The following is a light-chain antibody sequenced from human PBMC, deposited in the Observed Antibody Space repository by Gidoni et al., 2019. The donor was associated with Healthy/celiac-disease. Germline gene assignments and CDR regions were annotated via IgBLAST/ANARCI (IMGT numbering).Light chain of an antibody. CDR1: QSVSSN. V-gene: IGKV3-15*01. CDR3: QRYSNWPPYT. CDR2: GAS. J-gene: IGKJ2*01. Sequence: EIVMTQSPATLSASPGERATLSCRASQSVSSNLAWYQQKPGQAPRLLIYGASTRATGIPARFSGSGSGTEFTLTISSLQSEDFAVYYCQRYSNWPPYTFGQGTKLEIK.